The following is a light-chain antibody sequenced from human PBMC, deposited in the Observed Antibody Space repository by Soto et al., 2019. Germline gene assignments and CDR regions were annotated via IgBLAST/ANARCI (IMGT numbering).Light chain of an antibody. CDR2: AAS. Sequence: EIVMTQSPATLSVSPGERATLSCRASQSVRSNLVWYQQKPGQAPRLVIYAASTRATGIPDRFSGSVSGTEFTLTISSLQSEDFAVYYCQQYNEWPPFTFGQGTRLEIK. V-gene: IGKV3-15*01. CDR1: QSVRSN. J-gene: IGKJ5*01. CDR3: QQYNEWPPFT.